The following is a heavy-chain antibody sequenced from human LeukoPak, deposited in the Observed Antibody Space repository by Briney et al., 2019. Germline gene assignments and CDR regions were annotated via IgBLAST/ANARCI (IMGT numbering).Heavy chain of an antibody. J-gene: IGHJ5*02. D-gene: IGHD3-10*01. CDR1: GYSISSGYY. Sequence: PSETLSLTCAVSGYSISSGYYWGWIRQPPGKGLEWIGSIYHSGSAYHNPSLKSRVTISVDTSKNQFSLKLSSVTAADTAVYYCARGVLLWFGESMVYNWFDPWGQGTLVTVSS. CDR3: ARGVLLWFGESMVYNWFDP. CDR2: IYHSGSA. V-gene: IGHV4-38-2*01.